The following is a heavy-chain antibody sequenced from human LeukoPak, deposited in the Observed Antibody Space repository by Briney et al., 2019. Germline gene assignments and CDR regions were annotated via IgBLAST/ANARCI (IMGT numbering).Heavy chain of an antibody. Sequence: GGSLRLSCAASGSTFSSFEMNWVRQAPGRGLEWLSHISTSGGTKYYADSVKGRFTISRDNAKNSLYLQMNSLRAEDTAVYYCAELGITMIGGVWGKGTTVTISS. CDR2: ISTSGGTK. CDR3: AELGITMIGGV. V-gene: IGHV3-48*03. D-gene: IGHD3-10*02. CDR1: GSTFSSFE. J-gene: IGHJ6*04.